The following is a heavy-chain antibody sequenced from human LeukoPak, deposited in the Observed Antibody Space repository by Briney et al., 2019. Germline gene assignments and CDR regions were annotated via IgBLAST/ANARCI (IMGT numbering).Heavy chain of an antibody. CDR1: GASFSGYY. V-gene: IGHV4-34*01. CDR2: INQSGST. J-gene: IGHJ4*02. Sequence: SETLSLTCAVYGASFSGYYWSWIRQSPGKGLEWIGEINQSGSTNHNPSLKSRVTISVDTSKNQFSLKVSSVTAADTAVYYCARGYGSGSAYWGQGTLVTVSS. CDR3: ARGYGSGSAY. D-gene: IGHD3-10*01.